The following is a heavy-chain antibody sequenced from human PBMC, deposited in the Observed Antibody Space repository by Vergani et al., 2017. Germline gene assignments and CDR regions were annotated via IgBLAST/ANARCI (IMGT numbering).Heavy chain of an antibody. CDR3: ARDPPNYGSGSPKGGHY. J-gene: IGHJ4*02. D-gene: IGHD3-10*01. CDR1: GYTFTRYA. CDR2: INTNTGNP. Sequence: QVQLVQSGSELKKPGASVKVSCKASGYTFTRYAMNWVRQAPGQGLEWMGWINTNTGNPTYAQGFTGRFVFSLDTSVSTAYLQISSLKAEDTAVYYCARDPPNYGSGSPKGGHYWGQGTLVTVSS. V-gene: IGHV7-4-1*02.